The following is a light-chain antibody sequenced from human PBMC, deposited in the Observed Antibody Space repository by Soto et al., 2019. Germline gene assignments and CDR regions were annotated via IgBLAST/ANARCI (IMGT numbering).Light chain of an antibody. CDR1: SSDVGGYNY. CDR2: DVS. V-gene: IGLV2-14*01. J-gene: IGLJ2*01. Sequence: QSVLTQPASVSGSPGQSITISCTGTSSDVGGYNYVSWYQQHPGKAPKLMIYDVSNRPSGASNRFSGSKSGNTASLTISGLQAEDEADYYCSSYTSSSTVFGGGTKLTVL. CDR3: SSYTSSSTV.